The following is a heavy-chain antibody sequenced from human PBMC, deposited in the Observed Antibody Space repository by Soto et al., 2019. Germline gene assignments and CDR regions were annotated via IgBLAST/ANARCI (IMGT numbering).Heavy chain of an antibody. CDR2: INAGNGNT. Sequence: ASVKVSCKASGYTFTSYAMHWVRQAPGQRLEWMGWINAGNGNTKYSQKFQGRVTITRDTSASTAYMELSSLRSEDTAVYYCAFRYGSGSYLPGWGQGTLVTVSS. J-gene: IGHJ4*02. CDR3: AFRYGSGSYLPG. CDR1: GYTFTSYA. D-gene: IGHD3-10*01. V-gene: IGHV1-3*01.